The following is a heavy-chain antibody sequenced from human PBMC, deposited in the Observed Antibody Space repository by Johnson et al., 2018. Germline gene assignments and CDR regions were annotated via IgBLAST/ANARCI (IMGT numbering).Heavy chain of an antibody. Sequence: VQLVESGGGLVQPGGSLRLSCAASAFTLNTYVMTWVRQAPGKGLEWVSGVDGCRGTTYYADSVRGRFTISRDNSKNPLALQMDSLRAEDTAIYYGAKSRSCNWRDSFEIWGQGTTVTVSS. CDR3: AKSRSCNWRDSFEI. J-gene: IGHJ3*02. CDR2: VDGCRGTT. D-gene: IGHD1-26*01. V-gene: IGHV3-23*04. CDR1: AFTLNTYV.